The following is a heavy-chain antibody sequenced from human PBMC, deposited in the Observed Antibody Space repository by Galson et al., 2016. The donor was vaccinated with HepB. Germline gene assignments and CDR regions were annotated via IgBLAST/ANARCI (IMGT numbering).Heavy chain of an antibody. CDR2: ISYDGSNK. D-gene: IGHD4-17*01. CDR1: RFTFSSYA. J-gene: IGHJ6*02. V-gene: IGHV3-30*04. Sequence: SLRLSCAASRFTFSSYALHWVRQAPGKGLEWVAIISYDGSNKRYTDSVKGRFTISRDNSKNTLYLQMNSLRAEDTALYYCVREDYGDDPVYYYYYGMDVWGQGTTVSVSS. CDR3: VREDYGDDPVYYYYYGMDV.